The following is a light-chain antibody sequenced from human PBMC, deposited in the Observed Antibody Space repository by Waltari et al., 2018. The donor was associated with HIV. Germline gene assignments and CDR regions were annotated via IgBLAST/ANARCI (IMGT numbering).Light chain of an antibody. V-gene: IGLV2-14*01. CDR2: DVS. CDR1: SSDVGGYNY. J-gene: IGLJ2*01. CDR3: SSYTITFTPVA. Sequence: QSALTQPASVSGSPGQSITISCTGTSSDVGGYNYVSWYQQHPGKAPKVMIYDVSKRPSGVSNRFSGSKSGNTASLTISGLQAEDEADYYCSSYTITFTPVAFGGGTKLTVL.